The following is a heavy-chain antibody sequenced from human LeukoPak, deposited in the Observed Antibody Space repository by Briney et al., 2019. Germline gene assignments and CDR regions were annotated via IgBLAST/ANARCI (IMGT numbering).Heavy chain of an antibody. Sequence: GGSLRLSCAVSGFTFSSYWMHWVRQAPGKGLVWVSRINSDGSSTSYADSVKGRFTISRDNAKNTLYLQMNSLRAEDTAVYYCARGGWFGELVRRFGYYYYYMDVWGKGTTVTVSS. D-gene: IGHD3-10*01. J-gene: IGHJ6*03. CDR1: GFTFSSYW. V-gene: IGHV3-74*01. CDR3: ARGGWFGELVRRFGYYYYYMDV. CDR2: INSDGSST.